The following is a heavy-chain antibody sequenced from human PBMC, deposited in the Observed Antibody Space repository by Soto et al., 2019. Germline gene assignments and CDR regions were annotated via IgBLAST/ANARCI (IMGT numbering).Heavy chain of an antibody. CDR1: GFTFSNYA. D-gene: IGHD3-10*01. J-gene: IGHJ4*02. CDR3: AKKYYFGAGSYVFYFDY. Sequence: EVQLLESGGGSVQPGGSLRLSCAASGFTFSNYAMTWVRQAPGKGLEWVSTMSGTAGNTYYADSMKGRFTISRDNSKNTLYLQMNSLTAEDTAVYYCAKKYYFGAGSYVFYFDYCGQGTLATVSS. CDR2: MSGTAGNT. V-gene: IGHV3-23*01.